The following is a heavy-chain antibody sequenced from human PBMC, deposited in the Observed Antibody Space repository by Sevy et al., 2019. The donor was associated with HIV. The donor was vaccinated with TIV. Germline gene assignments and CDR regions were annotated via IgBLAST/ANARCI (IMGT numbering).Heavy chain of an antibody. CDR1: GFTFSSYA. Sequence: GRSLRLSCAASGFTFSSYAMSWVRQAPGKGLEWVSAISGSGGSTYYADSVKGRFTISRDNSKNTLYLQMNSLRAEDTAVYYCAKVDGVVVPANWFDPWGQGTLVTVSS. CDR2: ISGSGGST. CDR3: AKVDGVVVPANWFDP. V-gene: IGHV3-23*01. J-gene: IGHJ5*02. D-gene: IGHD2-2*01.